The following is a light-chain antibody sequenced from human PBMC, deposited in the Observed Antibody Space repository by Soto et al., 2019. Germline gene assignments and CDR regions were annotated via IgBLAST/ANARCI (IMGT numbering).Light chain of an antibody. CDR2: KAS. J-gene: IGKJ5*01. CDR1: QSISSW. CDR3: QQFNSYPIT. V-gene: IGKV1-5*03. Sequence: DIQMTQSPSTLSAPVGDRVTFNCRASQSISSWLAWYQQKPGKAPKLLIYKASSLESGVPSRFSGSGSGTEFTLTIGGLQPDDFATYYCQQFNSYPITFGQGTRLEIK.